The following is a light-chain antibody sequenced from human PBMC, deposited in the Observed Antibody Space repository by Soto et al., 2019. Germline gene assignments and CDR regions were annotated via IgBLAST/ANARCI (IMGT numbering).Light chain of an antibody. V-gene: IGKV3-20*01. Sequence: EIVLTQSPGTLSLSPGERATLSCRASQSVSSGYLAWYQQKPGQAPRVLIYGASVRATGIPDRFSGSGSGTDFTLTISRLEPEDFAVYYCQHYGSAPRTFDQGTKVEIK. CDR1: QSVSSGY. CDR2: GAS. J-gene: IGKJ1*01. CDR3: QHYGSAPRT.